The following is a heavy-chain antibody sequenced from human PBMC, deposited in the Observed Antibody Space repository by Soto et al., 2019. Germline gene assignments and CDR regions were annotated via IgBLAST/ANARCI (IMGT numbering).Heavy chain of an antibody. CDR3: ARVRLSEWPWWFDP. CDR1: GGSVSSGSYY. V-gene: IGHV4-61*01. Sequence: SETLSLTCTVSGGSVSSGSYYWSWIRQPPGKGLEWIGYIYYSGSTNYNPSLKSRVTISVDTSKNQFSLKLSSVTAADTAVYYCARVRLSEWPWWFDPWGQGTLVTVSS. CDR2: IYYSGST. D-gene: IGHD3-3*01. J-gene: IGHJ5*02.